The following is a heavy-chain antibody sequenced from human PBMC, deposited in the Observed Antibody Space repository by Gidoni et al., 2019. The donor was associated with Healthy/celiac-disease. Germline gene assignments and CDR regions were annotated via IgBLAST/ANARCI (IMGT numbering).Heavy chain of an antibody. J-gene: IGHJ4*02. Sequence: VQLLESGGGLVQPGGSLRLSCAASVFTFSSYAMSWVRQAPGKGLEWVSAISGSGGSTYYADSVKGRFTISRDNSKNTLYLQMNSLRAEDTAVYYCAKDSLDYGAFDYWGQGTLVTVSS. D-gene: IGHD4-17*01. CDR2: ISGSGGST. CDR1: VFTFSSYA. CDR3: AKDSLDYGAFDY. V-gene: IGHV3-23*01.